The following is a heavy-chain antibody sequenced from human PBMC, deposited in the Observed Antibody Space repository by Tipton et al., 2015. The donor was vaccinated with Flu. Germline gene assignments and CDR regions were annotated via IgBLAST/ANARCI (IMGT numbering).Heavy chain of an antibody. J-gene: IGHJ3*01. CDR2: INHSGST. CDR1: GGSFSGYY. Sequence: LRLSCAVYGGSFSGYYWTWIRQPPGKGLEWIGEINHSGSTNYNQSLQSRVTISIDTSEKQFSLQLRSVTAADTAVYYCARDFKYDAFDVWGQGTMVTVSS. CDR3: ARDFKYDAFDV. V-gene: IGHV4-34*01.